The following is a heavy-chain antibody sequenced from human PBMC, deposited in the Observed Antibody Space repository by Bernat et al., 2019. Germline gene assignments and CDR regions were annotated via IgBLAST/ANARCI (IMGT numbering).Heavy chain of an antibody. CDR2: IYYSGTT. D-gene: IGHD5-18*01. V-gene: IGHV4-39*01. CDR3: ARLFPSGYLYCGVDV. J-gene: IGHJ6*02. Sequence: QLQLQESGPGLVKPSETLSLTCTVSSGSINVGGYYWAWIRQPPGKGLEWIGSIYYSGTTYYNPSLKSRATVSLDTSKNMFSLNLNSLTAADTGVYYCARLFPSGYLYCGVDVWGQGTTVAVS. CDR1: SGSINVGGYY.